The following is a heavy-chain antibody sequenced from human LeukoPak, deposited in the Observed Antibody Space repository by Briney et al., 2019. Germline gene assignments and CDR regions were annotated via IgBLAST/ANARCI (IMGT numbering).Heavy chain of an antibody. CDR1: GFTFSNYV. Sequence: GGSLRLSCAASGFTFSNYVMSWVRQAPGKGLEWVSGISGSGGNTYYADSVKGRFAISRDNSKNTLYLQMNSLRVEDTAVYYCANEFSKGDIWGQGTMVTVSS. J-gene: IGHJ3*02. CDR2: ISGSGGNT. V-gene: IGHV3-23*01. CDR3: ANEFSKGDI. D-gene: IGHD4-11*01.